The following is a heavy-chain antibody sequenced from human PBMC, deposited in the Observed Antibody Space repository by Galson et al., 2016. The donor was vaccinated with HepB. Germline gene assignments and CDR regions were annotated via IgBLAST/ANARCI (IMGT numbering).Heavy chain of an antibody. J-gene: IGHJ5*02. CDR3: TRGCDP. V-gene: IGHV1-8*01. CDR1: GYTFTSYD. Sequence: SVKVSCKASGYTFTSYDINWVRQASGQGLEWMGWINPDSGDTGYAQKFQGRVTMTTDTSINTAYMELSSLRSQDTALYYCTRGCDPWGQGTLVIVSS. CDR2: INPDSGDT.